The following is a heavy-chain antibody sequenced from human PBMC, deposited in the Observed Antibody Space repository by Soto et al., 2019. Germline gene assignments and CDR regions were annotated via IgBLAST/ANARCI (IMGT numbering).Heavy chain of an antibody. Sequence: EVQLVESGGGLVQPGGSLRLSCAASGFTFSSYWMSWVRQAPGKGLEWVANIKQDGSEKYYVDSVKGRFTISRDNAKNSLYLQMNSLRAEDTAVYYCASSVGYSSSWYPFDYWGQGTLVTVSS. J-gene: IGHJ4*02. CDR3: ASSVGYSSSWYPFDY. CDR2: IKQDGSEK. V-gene: IGHV3-7*02. CDR1: GFTFSSYW. D-gene: IGHD6-13*01.